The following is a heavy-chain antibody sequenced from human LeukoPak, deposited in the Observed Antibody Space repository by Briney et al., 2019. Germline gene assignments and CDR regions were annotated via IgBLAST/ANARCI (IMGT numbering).Heavy chain of an antibody. Sequence: PGGSLRLSCASSGFPFSSHGMNWVRQAPGRGVAWVSGISPGGGITYYTDSVRGRFTISRDNSKNTVSLQMNSLRGEDTAVYYCAKDDAWGRYKDWGQGTLVTVSS. CDR3: AKDDAWGRYKD. D-gene: IGHD3-16*01. CDR2: ISPGGGIT. CDR1: GFPFSSHG. J-gene: IGHJ1*01. V-gene: IGHV3-23*01.